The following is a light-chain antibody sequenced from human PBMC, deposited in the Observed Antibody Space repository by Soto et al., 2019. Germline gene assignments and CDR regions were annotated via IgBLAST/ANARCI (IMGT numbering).Light chain of an antibody. CDR3: QRHGAT. CDR1: QGISNY. J-gene: IGKJ1*01. V-gene: IGKV1-17*03. Sequence: DIQITQSPSAISSSVLERFTITCRASQGISNYLAWFQQKPGKVPKRLIYAASSRATGIPDRFSGSGSGTDFTLTISGLEPEDSAAYYCQRHGATFGQGTKEDIK. CDR2: AAS.